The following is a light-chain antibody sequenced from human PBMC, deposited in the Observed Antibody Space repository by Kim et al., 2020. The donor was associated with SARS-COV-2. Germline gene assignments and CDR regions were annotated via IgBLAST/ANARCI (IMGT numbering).Light chain of an antibody. Sequence: ASVGDRVTITCRASQDINTWLGWYQQKPGKAPKLLIYGASNLRSGVPSRFSGSGSGTDFTLTISRLQPDDCATYYCQQANSFPPWTFGQGTKLEI. J-gene: IGKJ1*01. V-gene: IGKV1-12*01. CDR1: QDINTW. CDR3: QQANSFPPWT. CDR2: GAS.